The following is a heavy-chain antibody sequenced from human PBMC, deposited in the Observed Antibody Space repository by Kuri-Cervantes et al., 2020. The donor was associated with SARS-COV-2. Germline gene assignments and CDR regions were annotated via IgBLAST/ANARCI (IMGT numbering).Heavy chain of an antibody. D-gene: IGHD2-2*01. Sequence: GESLKISCAASGSTFSSYSMNWVRQAPGKGLEWVSAISSSSSYICYADSVKGRFTISRDNAKNSLYLQMNSLRAEDTAVYYCARATPGLVVVPAAIPNWGQGTLVTVSS. J-gene: IGHJ4*02. CDR2: ISSSSSYI. V-gene: IGHV3-21*01. CDR3: ARATPGLVVVPAAIPN. CDR1: GSTFSSYS.